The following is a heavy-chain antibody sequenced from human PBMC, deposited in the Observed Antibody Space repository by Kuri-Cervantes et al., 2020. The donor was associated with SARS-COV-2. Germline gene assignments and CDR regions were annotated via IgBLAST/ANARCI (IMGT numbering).Heavy chain of an antibody. V-gene: IGHV2-70*11. CDR3: ARMEFGGARSIDY. D-gene: IGHD3-16*01. Sequence: SGPTLVKPTETLTLTCTVSGFSLSNARMGVSWIRQPPGKALEWLARIDWDDDKYCSTSLKTRLTISKDTSKNQVVLTMTNMDPVDTATYYCARMEFGGARSIDYWGQGTLVTVSS. CDR1: GFSLSNARMG. J-gene: IGHJ4*02. CDR2: IDWDDDK.